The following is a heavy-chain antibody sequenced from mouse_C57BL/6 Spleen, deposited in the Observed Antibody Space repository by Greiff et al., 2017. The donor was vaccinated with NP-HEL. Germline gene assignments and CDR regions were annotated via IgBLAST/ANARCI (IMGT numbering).Heavy chain of an antibody. J-gene: IGHJ4*01. Sequence: EVQLQQSGPELVKPGASVKMSCKASGYTFTDYNMHWVKQSHGKSLEWIGYINPNNGGTSYNQKFKGKATLTVNKSSSTAYMELRSLTSEDSAVYYCARREEYDYYAMDYWGQGTSVTVSS. CDR2: INPNNGGT. CDR3: ARREEYDYYAMDY. V-gene: IGHV1-22*01. CDR1: GYTFTDYN. D-gene: IGHD2-14*01.